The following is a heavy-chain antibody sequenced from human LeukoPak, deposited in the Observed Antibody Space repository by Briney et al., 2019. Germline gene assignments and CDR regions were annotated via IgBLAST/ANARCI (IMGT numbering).Heavy chain of an antibody. V-gene: IGHV4-30-2*01. CDR2: IYHSGST. CDR3: ARVIPRPHHYVWGSYRRPEGFDY. J-gene: IGHJ4*02. CDR1: GGSISSGGYS. D-gene: IGHD3-16*02. Sequence: SETLSLTCAVSGGSISSGGYSWSWIRQPPGQGLEWIGYIYHSGSTYYNPSLKSRVTISVDRSKNQFSLKLSSVTAADTAVYYCARVIPRPHHYVWGSYRRPEGFDYWGQGTLVTVSS.